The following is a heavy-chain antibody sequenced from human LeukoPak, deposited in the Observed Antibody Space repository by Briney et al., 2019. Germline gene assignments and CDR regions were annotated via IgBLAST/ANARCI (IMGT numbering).Heavy chain of an antibody. J-gene: IGHJ4*02. CDR1: GFTFSNFA. Sequence: GGSLRLSCSASGFTFSNFAMHWVRQAPGKGLEYVSGISTNGGSTYYADSVKGRFTISRDNSKNTVYLQMSSLRTEDAALYYCVRSYYGSGTFYLGGYWGQGTPVTVSS. CDR2: ISTNGGST. V-gene: IGHV3-64D*06. D-gene: IGHD3-10*01. CDR3: VRSYYGSGTFYLGGY.